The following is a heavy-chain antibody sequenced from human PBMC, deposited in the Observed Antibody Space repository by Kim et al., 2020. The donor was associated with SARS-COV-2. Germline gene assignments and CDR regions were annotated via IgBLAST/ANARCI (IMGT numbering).Heavy chain of an antibody. CDR1: GYTFTSYG. V-gene: IGHV1-18*01. Sequence: ASVKVSCKASGYTFTSYGISWVRQAPGKGLEWMGWISAYNGNTNYAQKLQGRVTMTTDTSTSTAYMELRSLRSDDTAVYYCARDLEDGGRDDYYYYGMNVWGQGTTVTVSS. D-gene: IGHD1-26*01. CDR3: ARDLEDGGRDDYYYYGMNV. J-gene: IGHJ6*02. CDR2: ISAYNGNT.